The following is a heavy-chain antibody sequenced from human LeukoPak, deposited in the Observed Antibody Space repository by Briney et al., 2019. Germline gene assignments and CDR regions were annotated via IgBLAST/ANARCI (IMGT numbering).Heavy chain of an antibody. CDR1: GGSISSYY. CDR3: ARSDFWSGYYIGGYYYGMDV. V-gene: IGHV4-59*01. Sequence: SETLSLTCTVSGGSISSYYWSWIRQPPGKGLEWIGYIYYSGSTDYNPSLKSRVTISVDTSKNQFSLKLSSVTAADTAVYYCARSDFWSGYYIGGYYYGMDVWGQGTTVTVSS. J-gene: IGHJ6*02. D-gene: IGHD3-3*01. CDR2: IYYSGST.